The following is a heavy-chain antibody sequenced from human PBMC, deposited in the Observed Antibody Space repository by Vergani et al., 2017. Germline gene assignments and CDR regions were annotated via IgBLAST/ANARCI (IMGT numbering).Heavy chain of an antibody. Sequence: QVQLVESGGGVVQPGRSLRLSCAASGFTFSSYAMHWVRQAPGKGLEWVAVIWYVGSNKYYADSVKGRFTISRDNSKNTLYLQMNSLRAEDTAVYYCAKAVAARHSYFDYWGQGTLVTVSS. CDR3: AKAVAARHSYFDY. J-gene: IGHJ4*02. D-gene: IGHD6-6*01. CDR1: GFTFSSYA. CDR2: IWYVGSNK. V-gene: IGHV3-33*06.